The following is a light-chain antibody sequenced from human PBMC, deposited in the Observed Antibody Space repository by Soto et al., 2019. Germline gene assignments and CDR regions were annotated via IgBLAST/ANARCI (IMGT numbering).Light chain of an antibody. V-gene: IGKV3-15*01. CDR2: GAS. CDR3: QQYNNWPYT. CDR1: QSVSSN. J-gene: IGKJ2*01. Sequence: VMTQSPVTLSVSPGERVTLSCRASQSVSSNFAWYQQKPGQPPRLLIYGASTRATGIPARFSGSGSGTEFSLTISSLQSEDVAIYYCQQYNNWPYTLGQGTKLELQ.